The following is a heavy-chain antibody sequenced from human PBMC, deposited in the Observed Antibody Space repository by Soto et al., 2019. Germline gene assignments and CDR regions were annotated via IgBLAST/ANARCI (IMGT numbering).Heavy chain of an antibody. Sequence: PGGSLRLSCSASGFTFSSCALHWVRQAPGRGLEYVSAISYNGGSTYYADSVQDRFTVSRDNSKNTLYLQLSSLRVDDTAVYFCVKSSRRDITASRGMDVWGQGTTVTVS. D-gene: IGHD3-3*01. V-gene: IGHV3-64D*06. CDR2: ISYNGGST. J-gene: IGHJ6*02. CDR1: GFTFSSCA. CDR3: VKSSRRDITASRGMDV.